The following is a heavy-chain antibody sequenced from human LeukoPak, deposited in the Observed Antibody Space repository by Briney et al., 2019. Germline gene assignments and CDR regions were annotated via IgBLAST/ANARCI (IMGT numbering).Heavy chain of an antibody. CDR1: GFTFSSYA. J-gene: IGHJ4*02. CDR2: ISGSGDST. D-gene: IGHD4-17*01. Sequence: GGSLRLSCAASGFTFSSYAMSWVRQAPGKGLEWVSFISGSGDSTYYVGSVKGRFTISRDNSKNTLYLQMNSLRAEDTAVYYCARHDYGDYVRFDYWGQGTLVTVSS. V-gene: IGHV3-23*01. CDR3: ARHDYGDYVRFDY.